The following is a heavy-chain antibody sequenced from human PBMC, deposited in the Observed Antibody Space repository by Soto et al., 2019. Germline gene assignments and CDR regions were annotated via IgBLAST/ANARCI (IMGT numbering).Heavy chain of an antibody. CDR1: GYTFTSYG. J-gene: IGHJ5*02. Sequence: QVQLVQSGAEVKKPGASVKVSCKASGYTFTSYGISWVRQAPGQGLEWMGWISSYNGNTNYAQKLQGGVTMTTATDMRAAYMEMRSLRSDDTAVYYCAREVMLVVVPAAMRWFDPWGQGTLVTVSS. CDR2: ISSYNGNT. D-gene: IGHD2-2*01. CDR3: AREVMLVVVPAAMRWFDP. V-gene: IGHV1-18*01.